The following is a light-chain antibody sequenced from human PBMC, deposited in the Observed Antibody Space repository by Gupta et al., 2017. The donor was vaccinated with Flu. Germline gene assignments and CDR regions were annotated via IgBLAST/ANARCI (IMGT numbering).Light chain of an antibody. CDR3: RQDHDYPLA. CDR2: DAS. Sequence: PSSLSASVGDTVTITCRASQGIANNLAWVQQRAGKAPKPLIYDASNLQSGVSSRFSGSGFGTDFTLTITNLQPEDFATYYCRQDHDYPLAYGGGTKVDIK. J-gene: IGKJ4*01. V-gene: IGKV1-16*01. CDR1: QGIANN.